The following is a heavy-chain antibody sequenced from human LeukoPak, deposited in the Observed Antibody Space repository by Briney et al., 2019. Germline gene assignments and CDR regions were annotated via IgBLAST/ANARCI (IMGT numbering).Heavy chain of an antibody. J-gene: IGHJ6*02. V-gene: IGHV4-59*08. CDR1: GGSISSYY. Sequence: PSETLSLTCTVSGGSISSYYWSWIRQPPGKGLEWIGYIYYSGSTNYNPSLKSRVTISVDTSKSQFSLKLSSVTAADTAVYYCARHSVAAADRHYYYYGMDVWGQGTTVTVSS. CDR3: ARHSVAAADRHYYYYGMDV. D-gene: IGHD6-13*01. CDR2: IYYSGST.